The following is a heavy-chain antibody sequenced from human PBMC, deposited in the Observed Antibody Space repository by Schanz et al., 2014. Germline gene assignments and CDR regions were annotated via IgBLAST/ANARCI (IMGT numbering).Heavy chain of an antibody. D-gene: IGHD2-21*02. V-gene: IGHV3-23*01. J-gene: IGHJ6*03. CDR2: ISGSGGST. CDR3: ARPSDSSWYMDV. Sequence: EVQLLESGGGLVRPGGSLRLSCAASGFTFSSYTMNWVRQAPGKGLEWVSAISGSGGSTVYADSVKGRFTISRDNSKNTLYLQVNSLRAEDTAVYYCARPSDSSWYMDVWGKGTTVTVSS. CDR1: GFTFSSYT.